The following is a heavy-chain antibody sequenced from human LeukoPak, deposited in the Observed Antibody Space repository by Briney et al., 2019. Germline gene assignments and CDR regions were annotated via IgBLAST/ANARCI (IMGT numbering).Heavy chain of an antibody. D-gene: IGHD2-15*01. CDR3: ARDGSGGSFDY. Sequence: PGRSLRLSCAASGFTFSSYGMHWVRQAPGKGLEWVPVIWYDGSNKYYADSVKGRFTISRDNSKNTLYLQMNSLRAEDTAVYYCARDGSGGSFDYWGQGTLVTVSS. CDR2: IWYDGSNK. J-gene: IGHJ4*02. V-gene: IGHV3-33*01. CDR1: GFTFSSYG.